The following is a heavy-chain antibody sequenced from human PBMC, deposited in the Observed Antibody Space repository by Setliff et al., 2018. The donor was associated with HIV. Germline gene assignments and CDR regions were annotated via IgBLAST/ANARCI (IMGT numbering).Heavy chain of an antibody. CDR1: GYTLTTHA. CDR2: INAGNGNT. J-gene: IGHJ4*02. Sequence: ASVKGSCKASGYTLTTHAMHWVRQAPGLSLEWMGWINAGNGNTKYSQKFQGRVTITRDTSARTAYMDLTSLRSEDTAVYYCARGSSGWPYYFDYWGQGTLVTVSS. V-gene: IGHV1-3*01. CDR3: ARGSSGWPYYFDY. D-gene: IGHD6-19*01.